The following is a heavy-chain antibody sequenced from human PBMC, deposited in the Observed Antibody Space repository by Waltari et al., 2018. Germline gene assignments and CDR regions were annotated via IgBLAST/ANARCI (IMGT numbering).Heavy chain of an antibody. CDR1: GDSISSSHYY. J-gene: IGHJ6*03. V-gene: IGHV4-39*07. D-gene: IGHD1-20*01. CDR3: ASGITGTTPGDYYYYMDV. CDR2: IYYSGNT. Sequence: QLQESGPGLMKTSETLSLTCTVSGDSISSSHYYWGWIRQPPGKGLEWIGSIYYSGNTYYNPDLKSRATVAVDTSKNQCSLNLISVTAADTAVYFCASGITGTTPGDYYYYMDVWGKGTTVTVSS.